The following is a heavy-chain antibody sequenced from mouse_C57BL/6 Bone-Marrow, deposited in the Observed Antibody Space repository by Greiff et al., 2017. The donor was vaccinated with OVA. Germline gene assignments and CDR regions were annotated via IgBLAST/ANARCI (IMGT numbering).Heavy chain of an antibody. Sequence: EVNLVESGGGLVQPGGSMKLSCVASGFTFSNYWMNWVRQSPEKGLEWVAQIRLKSDNYATNYAESVKGRFTISRDYSKSSVYLQMNNLRAEDTVIYYCTVIDYRYYFDYWGQGTTLTVSS. CDR3: TVIDYRYYFDY. CDR2: IRLKSDNYAT. V-gene: IGHV6-3*01. CDR1: GFTFSNYW. J-gene: IGHJ2*01. D-gene: IGHD2-4*01.